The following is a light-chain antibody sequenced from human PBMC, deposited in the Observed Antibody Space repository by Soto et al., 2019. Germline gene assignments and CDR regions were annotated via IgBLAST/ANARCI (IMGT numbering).Light chain of an antibody. CDR3: GTWDTSLSAGV. CDR2: ATN. V-gene: IGLV1-51*02. J-gene: IGLJ2*01. CDR1: SSNIGNNY. Sequence: QSVLTQPPSVSAAPGQKVTISCSGSSSNIGNNYVSWYQHLPGTAPKLLIYATNTRPPGIPDRFSGSKSGSSATLGITGLQTGDEADYYCGTWDTSLSAGVFGGGTQLTVL.